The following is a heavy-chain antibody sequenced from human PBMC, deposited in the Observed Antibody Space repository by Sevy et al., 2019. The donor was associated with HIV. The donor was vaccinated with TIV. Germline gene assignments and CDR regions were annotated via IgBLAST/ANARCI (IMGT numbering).Heavy chain of an antibody. CDR1: GCTFSSYA. CDR3: ARDRIAAAGIVSWFDP. V-gene: IGHV1-69*13. CDR2: IIPLFGTA. D-gene: IGHD6-13*01. Sequence: ASVKVSCKASGCTFSSYAISWVRQAPGQGLEWMGGIIPLFGTANYAQKFQGRVTITADESTSTAYMELSSLRSEDTAAYYCARDRIAAAGIVSWFDPWGQGTLVTVSS. J-gene: IGHJ5*02.